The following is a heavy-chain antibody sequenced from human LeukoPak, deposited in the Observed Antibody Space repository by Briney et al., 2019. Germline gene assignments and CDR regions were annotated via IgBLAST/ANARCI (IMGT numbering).Heavy chain of an antibody. CDR1: GGSISSSSYY. D-gene: IGHD2-2*02. CDR3: ARDSKDCSSTSCYRLFDY. Sequence: PSETLSLTCTVSGGSISSSSYYWSWIRQPPGKGLEWIAYIYYSGSTNYNPSLKSRVTISVDTSKNQFSLKLSSVTAADTAVYYCARDSKDCSSTSCYRLFDYWGQGTLVTVSS. CDR2: IYYSGST. V-gene: IGHV4-61*01. J-gene: IGHJ4*02.